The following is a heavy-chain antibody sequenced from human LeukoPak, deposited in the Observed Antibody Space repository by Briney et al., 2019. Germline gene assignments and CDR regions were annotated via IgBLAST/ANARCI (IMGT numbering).Heavy chain of an antibody. J-gene: IGHJ5*02. V-gene: IGHV4-59*08. Sequence: SETLSLTCTVSGGSISSYSWSWIRQPAGKGLEWIGSIYYSGSTTYNPSLQSRVAISLDASKNQFSLRLSSVTAADTAVYYCARWRYSTSSAWFDTWGQGTLVTVSS. CDR3: ARWRYSTSSAWFDT. CDR1: GGSISSYS. D-gene: IGHD6-6*01. CDR2: IYYSGST.